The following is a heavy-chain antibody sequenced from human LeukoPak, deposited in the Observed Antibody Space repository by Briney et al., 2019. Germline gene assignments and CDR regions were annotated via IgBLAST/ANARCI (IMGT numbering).Heavy chain of an antibody. CDR1: GFTFSNYW. Sequence: PGGSLRLSCAVSGFTFSNYWMSWIRQPPGKGLEWIAYISDIGSINYNPSLKSRVTISLDTSKNQFSLKLSSVTAADTAVYYCAGHHPRNTVDFWGQGTLVTVSS. CDR3: AGHHPRNTVDF. V-gene: IGHV4-59*08. J-gene: IGHJ4*02. CDR2: ISDIGSI. D-gene: IGHD2/OR15-2a*01.